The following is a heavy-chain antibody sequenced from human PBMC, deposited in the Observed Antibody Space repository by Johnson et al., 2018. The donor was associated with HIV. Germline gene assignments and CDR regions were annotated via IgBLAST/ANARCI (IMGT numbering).Heavy chain of an antibody. CDR2: ISYDGSNK. CDR3: ARVRPNPTVTTRGAAFDI. V-gene: IGHV3-30-3*01. Sequence: VHLVESGGGLVQPGGSLRLSCGASAFTFSSNDMKWVRQAPGKGLEWVAVISYDGSNKYYADSVKGRFTISRDSSKNTLYLQINSLRAEDTAVYFCARVRPNPTVTTRGAAFDIWGQGTMVTVSS. CDR1: AFTFSSND. J-gene: IGHJ3*02. D-gene: IGHD4-17*01.